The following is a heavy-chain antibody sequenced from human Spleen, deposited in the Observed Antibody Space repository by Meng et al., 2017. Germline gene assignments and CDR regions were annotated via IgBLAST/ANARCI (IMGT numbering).Heavy chain of an antibody. V-gene: IGHV3-43D*03. J-gene: IGHJ4*02. Sequence: GGSLRLSCAASGFTFDDYAMHWVRQAPGKGLEWVSLVTWDGVSTDYADSVRGRFSISRDNSKNSLYLQMNSLRTEDTALYYCVKEMGAGYCRGENCVGFDYWGQGTLVTVSS. CDR2: VTWDGVST. CDR1: GFTFDDYA. D-gene: IGHD2-15*01. CDR3: VKEMGAGYCRGENCVGFDY.